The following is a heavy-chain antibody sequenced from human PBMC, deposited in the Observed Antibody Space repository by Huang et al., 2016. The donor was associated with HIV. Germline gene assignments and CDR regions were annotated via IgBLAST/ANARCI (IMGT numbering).Heavy chain of an antibody. Sequence: QVQLVQSGAEVKKPGASVTVSCKASGYTFTSYGISGVRQAPGQGREWMGWINAYNGKSTYARNRQGRVTMTTDTATNTAYMELRSLRSDDTAMYYCATSYNSDFDFWGQGTLVTVSS. J-gene: IGHJ4*02. CDR2: INAYNGKS. CDR3: ATSYNSDFDF. D-gene: IGHD6-19*01. V-gene: IGHV1-18*01. CDR1: GYTFTSYG.